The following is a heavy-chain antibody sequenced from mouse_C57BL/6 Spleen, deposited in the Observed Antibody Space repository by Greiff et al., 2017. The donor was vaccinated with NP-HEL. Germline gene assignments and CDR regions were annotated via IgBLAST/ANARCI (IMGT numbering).Heavy chain of an antibody. Sequence: DVQLVESGGDLVKPGGSLKLSCAASGFTFSSYGMSWVRQTPDKRLEWVATISSGGSYTYYPDSVKGRFTISRDNAKNTLYLQMSSLKSEDTAMYYCARHSTAQAPFAYWGQGTLVTVSA. CDR2: ISSGGSYT. CDR1: GFTFSSYG. D-gene: IGHD3-2*02. CDR3: ARHSTAQAPFAY. V-gene: IGHV5-6*01. J-gene: IGHJ3*01.